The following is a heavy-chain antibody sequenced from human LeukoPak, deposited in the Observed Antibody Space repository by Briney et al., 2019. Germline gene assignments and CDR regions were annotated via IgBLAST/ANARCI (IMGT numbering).Heavy chain of an antibody. D-gene: IGHD2-2*01. V-gene: IGHV1-18*01. CDR1: GYTFTSYG. CDR2: ISAYNGNT. CDR3: ARLRYCSSTSCYHWFDP. Sequence: ASVKVSCKASGYTFTSYGISWVRQAPGQGLEWMGWISAYNGNTNYAQKPQGRVTMTTDTSTSTAYMELRSLRSDDTTVYYCARLRYCSSTSCYHWFDPWGQGTLVTVSS. J-gene: IGHJ5*02.